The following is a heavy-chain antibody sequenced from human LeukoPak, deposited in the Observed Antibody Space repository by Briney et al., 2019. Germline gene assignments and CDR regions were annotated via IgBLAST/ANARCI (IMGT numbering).Heavy chain of an antibody. D-gene: IGHD3-22*01. CDR1: GFTFSSYI. Sequence: GGSLRLSCAASGFTFSSYIMNWVRQAPGKGLEWVSSISSSSSYIYYADSVKGRFTISRDNAKNSLYLQMNSLRAEDTAVYYCAREHHYEKPDYWGQGTLVTVPS. J-gene: IGHJ4*02. CDR2: ISSSSSYI. CDR3: AREHHYEKPDY. V-gene: IGHV3-21*01.